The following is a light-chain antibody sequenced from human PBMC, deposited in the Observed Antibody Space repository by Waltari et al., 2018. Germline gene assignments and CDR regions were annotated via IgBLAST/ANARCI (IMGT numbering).Light chain of an antibody. CDR3: QQYYSIPYT. V-gene: IGKV4-1*01. CDR1: QSVFYSSTYGNA. Sequence: DIVMTQSPDSLAVSLGERATINCRSSQSVFYSSTYGNAIAWFQQRPGQPPKLLIYWTSTRESGVPDRFSGSGSGTDFTLTISSLQAEDVAVYYCQQYYSIPYTFGPGTKLEIK. CDR2: WTS. J-gene: IGKJ2*01.